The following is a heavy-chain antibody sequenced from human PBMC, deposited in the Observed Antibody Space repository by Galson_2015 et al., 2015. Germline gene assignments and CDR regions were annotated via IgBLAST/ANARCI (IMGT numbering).Heavy chain of an antibody. Sequence: SVKVSCKGSGHTLSELSMQWGRQAPGKGLEWMGGFDHEDGETIYAQKFHGRFTMTVGASTDTAHMELTSLRSEDTALYYCATVPRGYCCVNSCYNGDFWGQGTLVTVSS. CDR1: GHTLSELS. V-gene: IGHV1-24*01. D-gene: IGHD2-2*02. CDR2: FDHEDGET. CDR3: ATVPRGYCCVNSCYNGDF. J-gene: IGHJ4*02.